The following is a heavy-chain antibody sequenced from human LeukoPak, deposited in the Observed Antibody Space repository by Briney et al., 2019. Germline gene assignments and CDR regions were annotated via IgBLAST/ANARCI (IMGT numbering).Heavy chain of an antibody. CDR3: ASLYYYDSSGYFDY. D-gene: IGHD3-22*01. J-gene: IGHJ4*02. Sequence: SETLSLTCAVSGGSISSGGYSWSWIRQPPGKGLEWIGYIYHSGSTYYNPSLKSRVTISVDRSKNQFSLKLSSVTAADTAVYYSASLYYYDSSGYFDYWGQGTLVTVSS. V-gene: IGHV4-30-2*01. CDR1: GGSISSGGYS. CDR2: IYHSGST.